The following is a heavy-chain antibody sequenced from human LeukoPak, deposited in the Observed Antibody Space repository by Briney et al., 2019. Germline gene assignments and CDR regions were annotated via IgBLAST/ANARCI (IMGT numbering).Heavy chain of an antibody. J-gene: IGHJ5*02. V-gene: IGHV3-30*02. D-gene: IGHD3-10*01. CDR1: GFTFSSYG. CDR2: IRYDGSNK. CDR3: AKDTSADLWFGVS. Sequence: GGSLRLSCAASGFTFSSYGMHWVRQAPGKVLEWVAFIRYDGSNKYYADSVKGRFTISRDNSKNTLYLQMNSLRAEDTAVYYCAKDTSADLWFGVSWGQGTLVTVSS.